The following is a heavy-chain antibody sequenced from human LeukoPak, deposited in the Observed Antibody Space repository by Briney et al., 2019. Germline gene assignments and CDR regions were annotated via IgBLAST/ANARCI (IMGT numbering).Heavy chain of an antibody. CDR3: ARDYFGWFGSGVPMDV. Sequence: RGSLRLSCAASGFTFSSYWMSWVRQAPGKGLEWVANIKQDGSEKYYVDSVKGRFTISRDNAKNSLYLQMNSLRAEDTAVYYCARDYFGWFGSGVPMDVWGKGTTVTVSS. CDR1: GFTFSSYW. CDR2: IKQDGSEK. V-gene: IGHV3-7*01. J-gene: IGHJ6*03. D-gene: IGHD3-10*01.